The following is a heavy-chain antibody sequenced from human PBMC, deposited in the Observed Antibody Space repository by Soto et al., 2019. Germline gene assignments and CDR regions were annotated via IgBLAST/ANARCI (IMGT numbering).Heavy chain of an antibody. D-gene: IGHD2-15*01. CDR1: GFTFSSYD. Sequence: EVQLVESGGGLVQPGGSLRLSCAASGFTFSSYDMHWVRQITGKGLEWVSAIGAGGETYYLGSVKGRFTISRENAKNSLYLQMNSLRVGDTAAYFCARRFCSGAKCPGIGFDYWGQGILVTVSS. CDR3: ARRFCSGAKCPGIGFDY. J-gene: IGHJ4*02. V-gene: IGHV3-13*01. CDR2: IGAGGET.